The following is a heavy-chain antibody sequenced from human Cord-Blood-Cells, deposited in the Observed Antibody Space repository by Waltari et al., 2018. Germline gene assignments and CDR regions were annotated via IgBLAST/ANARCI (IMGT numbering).Heavy chain of an antibody. D-gene: IGHD1-26*01. V-gene: IGHV3-48*02. CDR3: ARDRGARSWFDP. CDR2: ISSSSSTI. J-gene: IGHJ5*02. Sequence: EVQLVESGGGLVQPGGSLRVSCSASGCTCSSYSMDWVRQVPGKGLERVYYISSSSSTIYYADSVKGRFTTSRDKAKNSLYLQMNSLRDEDTAVYYCARDRGARSWFDPWGKGSLVTLST. CDR1: GCTCSSYS.